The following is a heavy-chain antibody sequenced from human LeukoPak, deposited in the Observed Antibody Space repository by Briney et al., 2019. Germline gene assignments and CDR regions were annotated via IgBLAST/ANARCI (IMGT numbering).Heavy chain of an antibody. CDR3: ARDIWGSYDC. D-gene: IGHD7-27*01. Sequence: ASVTVSCKASGYSFTGQDIHRVRQAPGQGLEWMGRIDPNSGGTTYAQKFQGRVTMTRDTSISTAYIELGRLGADDTAVYYCARDIWGSYDCWGQGTLVTVSS. V-gene: IGHV1-2*06. CDR2: IDPNSGGT. CDR1: GYSFTGQD. J-gene: IGHJ4*02.